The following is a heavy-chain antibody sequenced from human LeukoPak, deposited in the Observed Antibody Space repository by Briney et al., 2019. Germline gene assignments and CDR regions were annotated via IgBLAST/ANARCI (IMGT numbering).Heavy chain of an antibody. J-gene: IGHJ6*03. V-gene: IGHV3-23*01. CDR3: AKDRSDYGDYDYYMDV. D-gene: IGHD4-17*01. CDR2: ISSSGGST. CDR1: GFNFTNYA. Sequence: QTGGSLRLSCAASGFNFTNYAMNWVRQAPGRGLEWVSLISSSGGSTYYAGSVKGRFTISRDNSKNTLYLQMNSLRAEDTAVYYCAKDRSDYGDYDYYMDVWGKGTTVTVSS.